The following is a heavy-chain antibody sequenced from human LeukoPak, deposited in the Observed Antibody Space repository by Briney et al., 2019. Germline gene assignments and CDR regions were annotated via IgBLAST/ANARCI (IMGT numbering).Heavy chain of an antibody. J-gene: IGHJ4*02. CDR1: GYTFTSYY. V-gene: IGHV1-2*02. CDR3: ARGTGIRFLEWLLNDY. D-gene: IGHD3-3*01. CDR2: INPNSGGT. Sequence: ASVKVSCKASGYTFTSYYMHWVRQAPGQGLEWMGWINPNSGGTNYAQKFQGRVTMTRDTSISTAYMELSRLRSDDTAVYYCARGTGIRFLEWLLNDYWGQGTLVTVSS.